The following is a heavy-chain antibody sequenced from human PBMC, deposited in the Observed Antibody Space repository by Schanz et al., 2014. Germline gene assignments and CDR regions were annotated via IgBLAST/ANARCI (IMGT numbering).Heavy chain of an antibody. V-gene: IGHV3-30*09. CDR1: GFTFSNFA. CDR2: ISYDGSHK. D-gene: IGHD6-13*01. J-gene: IGHJ6*02. CDR3: ARDRQQLIGRIGYYYGKDV. Sequence: QVQLVESGGGVVQPGRSLRLSCAASGFTFSNFAIHWVRQAPGKGLEWVAVISYDGSHKDYADSVKGRFAISRDNSKNALYLQMNRLRAEDTAVYYCARDRQQLIGRIGYYYGKDVWGQGTTVAVS.